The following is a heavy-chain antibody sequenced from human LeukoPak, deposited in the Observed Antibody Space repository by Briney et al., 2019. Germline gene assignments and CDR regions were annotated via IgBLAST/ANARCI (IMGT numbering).Heavy chain of an antibody. CDR1: GASINDYY. CDR2: VYHTGTS. J-gene: IGHJ4*02. D-gene: IGHD2-8*01. Sequence: PSETLSLTCSVSGASINDYYWTWIRQPPGKGLEWIGYVYHTGTSGYHPSLKSRVAMPLDTSKNQVSLKLRSVTAADTAVYFCTRVVNGGHFDYWGQGTLVTVSS. V-gene: IGHV4-59*01. CDR3: TRVVNGGHFDY.